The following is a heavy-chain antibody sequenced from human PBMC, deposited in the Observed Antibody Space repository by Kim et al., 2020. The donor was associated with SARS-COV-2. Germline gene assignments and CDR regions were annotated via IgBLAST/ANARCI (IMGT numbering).Heavy chain of an antibody. CDR3: AKDQHTAALDY. CDR1: GFTFSSYG. J-gene: IGHJ4*02. CDR2: IWYDGSNK. D-gene: IGHD5-18*01. Sequence: GGSLRLSCAASGFTFSSYGMHWVRQAPGKGLEWVAVIWYDGSNKYYADSVKGRFTISRDNSKNTLYLQMNSLRAEDTAVYYCAKDQHTAALDYCGQGTLVTVSS. V-gene: IGHV3-33*06.